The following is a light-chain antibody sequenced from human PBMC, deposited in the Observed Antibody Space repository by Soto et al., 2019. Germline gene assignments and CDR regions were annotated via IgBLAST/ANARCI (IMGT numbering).Light chain of an antibody. J-gene: IGKJ5*01. Sequence: DIQMTQSPSTLSASVGDTVTITCRASQSISSWLAWYQQKPGKAPKLLIHKASTLESGVPSRFSGSGFGTEFTITISGLQPDDLATFYCQQYHTYPISLGQGTRLEMK. CDR3: QQYHTYPIS. CDR1: QSISSW. CDR2: KAS. V-gene: IGKV1-5*03.